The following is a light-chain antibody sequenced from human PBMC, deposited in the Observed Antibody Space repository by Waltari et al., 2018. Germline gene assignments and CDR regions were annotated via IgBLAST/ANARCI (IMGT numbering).Light chain of an antibody. CDR2: HAS. V-gene: IGKV3-11*01. J-gene: IGKJ5*01. CDR1: QSVSNY. Sequence: EVVLTQSPATLSLSPGERATLPCRASQSVSNYLAWYQQKPGQAPRLLIYHASNRATGTPARFSGSGSGTDFTLTISSLEPEDFAVYYCQQRRNWPPITFGQGTRLEIK. CDR3: QQRRNWPPIT.